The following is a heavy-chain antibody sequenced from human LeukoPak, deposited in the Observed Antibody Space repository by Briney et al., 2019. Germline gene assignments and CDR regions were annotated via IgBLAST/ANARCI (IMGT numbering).Heavy chain of an antibody. D-gene: IGHD1-14*01. J-gene: IGHJ4*02. CDR2: ISAYNGNT. Sequence: ASVKVSCKASGYIFTKYGVSWVRQAPGQGLEWMGWISAYNGNTNYAQKLQGRVTMTTDTSTSTAYMELSSLRSEDTAVYYCAKDRAGDTTNYWGQGTLVTVSS. CDR1: GYIFTKYG. CDR3: AKDRAGDTTNY. V-gene: IGHV1-18*01.